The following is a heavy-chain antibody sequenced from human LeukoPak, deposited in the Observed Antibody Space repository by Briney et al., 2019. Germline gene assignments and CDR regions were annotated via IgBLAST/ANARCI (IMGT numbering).Heavy chain of an antibody. CDR1: GGSINNYY. D-gene: IGHD4-17*01. Sequence: PSETMSLTCTVSGGSINNYYWSWIRQPPGKGLEWIGYIYYRGSTNYNPSLKSRVTFSVDTSKNQFSLKLNSVTAADTAVYYCARGGDYGDLRYFDYWGQGTLVTVSS. V-gene: IGHV4-59*01. J-gene: IGHJ4*02. CDR3: ARGGDYGDLRYFDY. CDR2: IYYRGST.